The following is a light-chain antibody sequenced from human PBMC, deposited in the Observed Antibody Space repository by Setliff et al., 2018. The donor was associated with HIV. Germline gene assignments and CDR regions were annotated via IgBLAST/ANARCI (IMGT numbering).Light chain of an antibody. CDR2: DVT. CDR3: SSYTNNNTFV. V-gene: IGLV2-14*03. CDR1: SSDIGVYDY. Sequence: QSALTQPASVSESPGQSIFIPCTGTSSDIGVYDYASWYQQHPDKAPKLMIYDVTYRPSGVSNRFSGSKSGNTASLTISGLQTEDEADYYCSSYTNNNTFVFGTGTKVTVL. J-gene: IGLJ1*01.